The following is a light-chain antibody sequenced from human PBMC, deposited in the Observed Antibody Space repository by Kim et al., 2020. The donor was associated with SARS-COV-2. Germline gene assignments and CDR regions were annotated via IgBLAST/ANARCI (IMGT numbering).Light chain of an antibody. CDR3: SSYASSSSYV. Sequence: GQSSTYSCTGTRSDVGRYNYVSWYQQHPGKAPKLMIYDVSERPSGVSDRFSGSKSGNTASLTISGLQAEDEGDYYCSSYASSSSYVFGTGTKVTVL. CDR1: RSDVGRYNY. J-gene: IGLJ1*01. V-gene: IGLV2-14*04. CDR2: DVS.